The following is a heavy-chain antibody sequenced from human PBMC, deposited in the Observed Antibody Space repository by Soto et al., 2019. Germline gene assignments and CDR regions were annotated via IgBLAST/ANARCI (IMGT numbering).Heavy chain of an antibody. D-gene: IGHD2-15*01. CDR1: GDSIRSYY. Sequence: SETLSLTCTVSGDSIRSYYWSWIRQPPGKGLEWIGYISYTGSTHYNPSLKSRVTISADTSKNQFSLKLSSVTTADTALYYSAREGVAAPYYYYGMDVWGQGSTVTVSS. V-gene: IGHV4-59*01. J-gene: IGHJ6*02. CDR2: ISYTGST. CDR3: AREGVAAPYYYYGMDV.